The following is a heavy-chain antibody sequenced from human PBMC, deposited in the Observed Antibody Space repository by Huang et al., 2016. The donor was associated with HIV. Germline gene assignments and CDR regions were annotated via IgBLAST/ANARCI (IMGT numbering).Heavy chain of an antibody. Sequence: VQLVESGGGVVQPGRSLRLACAASGFSFSTYGLHWVHQAPGKGLELVAVISYDGSNKYYAHSVKGRFTISRDTSENKVYLQMNSLRHEDTAVYYCAKDGADEEWDIDYWGQGTLVTVSS. CDR2: ISYDGSNK. V-gene: IGHV3-30*18. CDR3: AKDGADEEWDIDY. D-gene: IGHD1-26*01. J-gene: IGHJ4*02. CDR1: GFSFSTYG.